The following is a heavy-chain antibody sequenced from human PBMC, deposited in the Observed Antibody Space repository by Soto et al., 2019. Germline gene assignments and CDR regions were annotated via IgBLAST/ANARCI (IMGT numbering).Heavy chain of an antibody. Sequence: ASVKVSCKASGYTFTSYYMHWVRQAPGQGLEWMRIINPSVGSTSYAQKFQGRVTMTRDTSTSTAYMELSSLRSEDTAVYYCARLQVGATRYYYGMDVWGQGTTVTVSS. D-gene: IGHD1-26*01. CDR3: ARLQVGATRYYYGMDV. CDR1: GYTFTSYY. V-gene: IGHV1-46*01. CDR2: INPSVGST. J-gene: IGHJ6*02.